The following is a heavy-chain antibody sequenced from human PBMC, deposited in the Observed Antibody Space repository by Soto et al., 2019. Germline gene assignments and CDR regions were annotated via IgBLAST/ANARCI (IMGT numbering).Heavy chain of an antibody. CDR2: ISAYNGNT. V-gene: IGHV1-18*01. CDR1: GYTFTSYG. J-gene: IGHJ5*02. CDR3: ARVTGVGSYYNDKNWFDP. D-gene: IGHD3-10*01. Sequence: QVQLVQSGAEVKKPGASVKVSCKASGYTFTSYGISWVRQAPGQGLEWMGWISAYNGNTNYAQKLQGRVTMTTDTATSTAYMELRSLRSDDTAVYYCARVTGVGSYYNDKNWFDPWGQGTLVTVSS.